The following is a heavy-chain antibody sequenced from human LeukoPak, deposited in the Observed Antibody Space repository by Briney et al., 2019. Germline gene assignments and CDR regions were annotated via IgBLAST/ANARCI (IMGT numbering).Heavy chain of an antibody. CDR1: GFTFSSYG. D-gene: IGHD7-27*01. V-gene: IGHV3-30*02. J-gene: IGHJ4*02. CDR3: ALGRARYFDY. Sequence: GGSLRLSCAASGFTFSSYGMHWVRQAPGKGLEWVAFIRYDGSNKYYADSVKGRFTISRDNSKNTLYLQMNSLRAEDTAVYYCALGRARYFDYWGQGTLVTVSS. CDR2: IRYDGSNK.